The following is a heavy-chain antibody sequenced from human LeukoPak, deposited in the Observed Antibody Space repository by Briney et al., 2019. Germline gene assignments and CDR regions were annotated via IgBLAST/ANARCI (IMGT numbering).Heavy chain of an antibody. J-gene: IGHJ6*03. CDR1: GFTFSSYS. Sequence: GGSLRLSCAASGFTFSSYSMNWVRQAPGKGLEWVSYISSSSSTIYYADSVKGQFTISRDNAKNSLYLQMNSLRAEDTAVYYCARDRGPDPKRITIFGVVPDPYYYYYYMYVWGKGTTVTVSS. V-gene: IGHV3-48*01. D-gene: IGHD3-3*01. CDR3: ARDRGPDPKRITIFGVVPDPYYYYYYMYV. CDR2: ISSSSSTI.